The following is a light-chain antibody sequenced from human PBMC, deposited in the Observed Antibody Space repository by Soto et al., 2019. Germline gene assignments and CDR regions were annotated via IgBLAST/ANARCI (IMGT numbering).Light chain of an antibody. J-gene: IGKJ4*01. Sequence: EIVLTQSPATLSLSPGERVTLSCRASQSVSSYLAWYQQKPGQSPRLLISDASKRATGIPARSSGSGSGTDYTLTITSLEPEDFAVYYCQQRSNWPLTFAGGTKVEIK. CDR3: QQRSNWPLT. CDR2: DAS. CDR1: QSVSSY. V-gene: IGKV3-11*01.